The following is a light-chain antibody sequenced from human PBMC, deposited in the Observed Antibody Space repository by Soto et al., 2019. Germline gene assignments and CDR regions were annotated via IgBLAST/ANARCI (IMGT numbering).Light chain of an antibody. CDR3: QQSYTTPFIT. CDR1: RSISSY. Sequence: DIQMTQSPSSLSASVGDRVTITCRASRSISSYLNWYQQKPGKAPKVLIYAASTLQSGVPSRFRGSGSGTEFTLTISSLQPEDFAAYYCQQSYTTPFITFGQGTRLEIK. CDR2: AAS. V-gene: IGKV1-39*01. J-gene: IGKJ5*01.